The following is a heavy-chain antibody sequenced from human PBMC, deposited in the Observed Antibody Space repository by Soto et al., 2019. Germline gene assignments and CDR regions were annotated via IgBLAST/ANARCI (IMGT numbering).Heavy chain of an antibody. CDR1: GFTVSNNY. D-gene: IGHD3-22*01. CDR2: IYTGGDT. J-gene: IGHJ4*02. CDR3: ATGRPEYYYDRSVYYY. V-gene: IGHV3-53*05. Sequence: GGSLRLSCAASGFTVSNNYMSWVRQAPGKGLEWVSIIYTGGDTYYADSVKGRFTISRDNSKNTLYLQMNSLRAEDTAVYYCATGRPEYYYDRSVYYYWGQGSLVIVSS.